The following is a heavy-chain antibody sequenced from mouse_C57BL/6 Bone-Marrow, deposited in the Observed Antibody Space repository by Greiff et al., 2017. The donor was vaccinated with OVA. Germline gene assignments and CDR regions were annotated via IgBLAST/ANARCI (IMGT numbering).Heavy chain of an antibody. CDR3: ARRGYYYGPFYAMDY. D-gene: IGHD1-1*01. V-gene: IGHV5-12*01. CDR1: GFTFSDYY. J-gene: IGHJ4*01. Sequence: EVKLVESGGGLVQPGGSLKLSCAASGFTFSDYYMYWVRQTPEKRLEWVAYISNGGGSTYYPDTVKGRFTISRDNAKNTLYLQMSRLKSEDTAMYYCARRGYYYGPFYAMDYWGQGTSVTVSS. CDR2: ISNGGGST.